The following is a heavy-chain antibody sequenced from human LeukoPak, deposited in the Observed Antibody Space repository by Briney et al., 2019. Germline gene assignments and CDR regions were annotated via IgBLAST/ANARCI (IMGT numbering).Heavy chain of an antibody. V-gene: IGHV4-39*01. Sequence: SETLSLTCTVSGGSISSSSYYWGWVRQPPGKGLEWIGSIYYSGSTYYNPSLKSRVTISVDTSKNQFSLKLSSVTAADTAVYYCARYTIFGVVIIGHDAFDIWGQGTMVTVSS. CDR1: GGSISSSSYY. J-gene: IGHJ3*02. D-gene: IGHD3-3*01. CDR3: ARYTIFGVVIIGHDAFDI. CDR2: IYYSGST.